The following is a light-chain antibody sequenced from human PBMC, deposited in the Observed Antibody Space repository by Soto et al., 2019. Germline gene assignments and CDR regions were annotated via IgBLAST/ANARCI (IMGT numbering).Light chain of an antibody. CDR2: GNS. CDR1: SSNIGAGYD. V-gene: IGLV1-40*01. Sequence: QSVLTQPPSVSGAPGQRVTISCTGSSSNIGAGYDVLWYQQLPGTAPKLLIYGNSNRPSGVPDRFSGSKSGTSASLAITGLQAEDEADYYCQSYDSSLSAPVVFGGGTKLTVL. J-gene: IGLJ2*01. CDR3: QSYDSSLSAPVV.